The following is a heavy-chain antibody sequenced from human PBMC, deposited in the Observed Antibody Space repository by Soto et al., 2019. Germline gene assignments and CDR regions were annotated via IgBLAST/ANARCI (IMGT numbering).Heavy chain of an antibody. V-gene: IGHV4-34*01. CDR3: ARGFSSGYDWGFQQLRLYYFDY. CDR1: GGSFSGYY. CDR2: INHSGST. D-gene: IGHD5-12*01. J-gene: IGHJ4*02. Sequence: SETLSLTCAVYGGSFSGYYWSWIRQPPGKGLEWIGEINHSGSTNYNPSLKSRVTISVDTSKNQFSLKLSSVTAADTAVYYCARGFSSGYDWGFQQLRLYYFDYWGQGTLVTVSS.